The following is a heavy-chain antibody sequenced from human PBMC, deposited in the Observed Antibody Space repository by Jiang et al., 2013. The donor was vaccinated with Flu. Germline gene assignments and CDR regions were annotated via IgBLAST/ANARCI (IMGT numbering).Heavy chain of an antibody. V-gene: IGHV4-39*01. D-gene: IGHD6-19*01. Sequence: LLKPSETLSLTCTVSGGSISSSSYYWGWIRQPPGKGLEWIGSIYYSGSTYYNPSLKSRVTISVDTSKNQFSLKLRSVTAADTAVFYCARLHSSGWPLDYWGQGTLVTVSS. CDR1: GGSISSSSYY. CDR3: ARLHSSGWPLDY. J-gene: IGHJ4*02. CDR2: IYYSGST.